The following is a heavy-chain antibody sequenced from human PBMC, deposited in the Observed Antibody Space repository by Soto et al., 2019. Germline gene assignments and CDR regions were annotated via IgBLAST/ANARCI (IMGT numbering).Heavy chain of an antibody. CDR1: SVSNAW. CDR3: STGGYYFDY. V-gene: IGHV3-15*07. J-gene: IGHJ4*02. D-gene: IGHD2-15*01. CDR2: IKSKYDGGTT. Sequence: SVSNAWMNWVRQAPGKGLEWVGSIKSKYDGGTTDYAAPVKGRFTISREDSKSTVYLQMNSLEIEDTAVYYCSTGGYYFDYWGQGTVVTVSS.